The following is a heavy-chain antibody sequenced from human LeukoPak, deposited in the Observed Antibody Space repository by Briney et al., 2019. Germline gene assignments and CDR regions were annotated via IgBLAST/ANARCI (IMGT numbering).Heavy chain of an antibody. J-gene: IGHJ4*02. Sequence: PGGSLRLSCAASGFTFSSYGMHWVRQAPGKGLEWVAFIRYDGSNKYYAGSVKGRFTISRDNSKNTLYLQMNSLRAEDTAVYYCAKDEKLGYWGQGTLVTVSS. CDR1: GFTFSSYG. D-gene: IGHD3-10*01. V-gene: IGHV3-30*02. CDR2: IRYDGSNK. CDR3: AKDEKLGY.